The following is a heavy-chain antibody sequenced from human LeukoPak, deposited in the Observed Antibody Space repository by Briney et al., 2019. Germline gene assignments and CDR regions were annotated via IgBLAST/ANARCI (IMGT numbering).Heavy chain of an antibody. CDR2: IYYSGST. D-gene: IGHD3-16*02. CDR1: GASISTGDYY. V-gene: IGHV4-30-4*01. CDR3: ARGPNYVWGSYRYFDY. Sequence: SVTLSLTCTVSGASISTGDYYWSWIRQPPGKGLEWIGYIYYSGSTHYNPSLKSRVTISVDTSKNQFSLKLSSVTAADTAVYYCARGPNYVWGSYRYFDYWGQGTLVTVSS. J-gene: IGHJ4*02.